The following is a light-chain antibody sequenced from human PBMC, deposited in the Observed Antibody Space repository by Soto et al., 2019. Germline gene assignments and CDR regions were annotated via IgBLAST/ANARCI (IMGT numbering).Light chain of an antibody. Sequence: DIPMTQSPSTLSASVGDRVTITCRASQSISTWLAWYQQKPGKAPKLLIHKASSLEGGVPSGFSGSGSGTEFNITVSSLRADDVATYYCQQYNTYPLTFGGGTTVEIK. V-gene: IGKV1-5*03. CDR2: KAS. J-gene: IGKJ4*01. CDR1: QSISTW. CDR3: QQYNTYPLT.